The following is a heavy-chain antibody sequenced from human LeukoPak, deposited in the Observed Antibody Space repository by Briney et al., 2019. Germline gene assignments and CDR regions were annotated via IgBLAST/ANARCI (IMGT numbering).Heavy chain of an antibody. CDR1: GGTFSSYA. Sequence: GASVKVSCKASGGTFSSYAISWVRQAPGQGLEWMGGIIPIFGTANYAQKFQGRVTITTDESTSTAYMELSSLRSEDTAVYYCARDRHRSGWYEVYWFDPWGQGTLVTVSS. D-gene: IGHD6-19*01. V-gene: IGHV1-69*05. CDR2: IIPIFGTA. J-gene: IGHJ5*02. CDR3: ARDRHRSGWYEVYWFDP.